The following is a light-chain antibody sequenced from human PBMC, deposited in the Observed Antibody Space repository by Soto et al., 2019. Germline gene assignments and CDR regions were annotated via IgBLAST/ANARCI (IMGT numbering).Light chain of an antibody. Sequence: QPVLTQPPSVSAAPGQKVTISCSGSSSNIGNNPVCWYQQLPGTAPKLLIYDNNKRPSGIPDRFSGSRSGTSATLGITGLQTGDEADYYGGTWDSSLSAGVFGGGTKLTVL. CDR1: SSNIGNNP. J-gene: IGLJ3*02. V-gene: IGLV1-51*01. CDR2: DNN. CDR3: GTWDSSLSAGV.